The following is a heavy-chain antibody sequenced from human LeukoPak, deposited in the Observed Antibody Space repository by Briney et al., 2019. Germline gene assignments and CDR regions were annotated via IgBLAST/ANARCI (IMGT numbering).Heavy chain of an antibody. D-gene: IGHD3-22*01. V-gene: IGHV3-23*02. CDR2: ISGSGGST. CDR3: AKRLYDSSGYYPFDY. Sequence: GGSLRLSCAASGFTFSSYAMSWVRQAPGKGLEWVSAISGSGGSTYYGDSVKGRFTISRDNSKNTLYLQMNSLRAEDTAVYYCAKRLYDSSGYYPFDYWGQGTLVTVSS. CDR1: GFTFSSYA. J-gene: IGHJ4*02.